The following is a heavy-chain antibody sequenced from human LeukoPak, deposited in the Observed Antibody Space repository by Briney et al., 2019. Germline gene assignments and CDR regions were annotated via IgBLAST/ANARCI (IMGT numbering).Heavy chain of an antibody. Sequence: SETLSLTCAVSGGSTYSHYWGWIRQPPGKGLEWIGDIYYKGNTNYNPSLKSRVTISLDTSKNHLSLTLTSVVAADTAIYYCMRRDTGWKYSDYWGQGILVTVSS. J-gene: IGHJ4*02. CDR1: GGSTYSHY. CDR2: IYYKGNT. D-gene: IGHD6-19*01. V-gene: IGHV4-59*08. CDR3: MRRDTGWKYSDY.